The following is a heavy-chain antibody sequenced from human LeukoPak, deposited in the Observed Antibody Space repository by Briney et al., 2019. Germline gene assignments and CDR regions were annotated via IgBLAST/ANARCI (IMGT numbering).Heavy chain of an antibody. CDR3: ARLRNYDSSGYYFEIDY. Sequence: GGSLRLSCAASGFTFSSYAMSWVRQAPGKGLEWVSGINWNAVRVVYADSVKGRFTISRDNAKNSLYLQMNSLRAEDTAFYYCARLRNYDSSGYYFEIDYWGQGTLVTVSS. D-gene: IGHD3-22*01. CDR1: GFTFSSYA. J-gene: IGHJ4*02. V-gene: IGHV3-20*04. CDR2: INWNAVRV.